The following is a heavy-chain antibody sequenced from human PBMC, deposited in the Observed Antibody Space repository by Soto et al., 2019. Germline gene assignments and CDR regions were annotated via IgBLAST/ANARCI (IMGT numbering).Heavy chain of an antibody. D-gene: IGHD6-13*01. J-gene: IGHJ6*02. Sequence: QVQLVQSGAEVKKPGSSVKVSCKASGGTFSSYAISWVRQAPGQGLEWMGGIIPIFGTANYAQKFQGRVTIAADEATGAAFXELSSLRSEDTAVYYCATHSSSWYAYYYYYYGMDVWGQGTTVTVSS. V-gene: IGHV1-69*12. CDR1: GGTFSSYA. CDR3: ATHSSSWYAYYYYYYGMDV. CDR2: IIPIFGTA.